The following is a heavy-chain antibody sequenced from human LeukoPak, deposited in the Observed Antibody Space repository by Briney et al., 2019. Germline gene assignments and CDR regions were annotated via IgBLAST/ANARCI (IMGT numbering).Heavy chain of an antibody. CDR1: GYTFTSYY. V-gene: IGHV1-46*01. J-gene: IGHJ5*02. CDR2: INPSDGST. Sequence: ASVKVSCKASGYTFTSYYMHWVRQAPGQGLEWMGIINPSDGSTSYAQKFQGRVTMTRDTSTSTVYMELSSLRSEDTAVYYCARDLGYYDSSGYSANWFDPWGQGTLVTVSS. D-gene: IGHD3-22*01. CDR3: ARDLGYYDSSGYSANWFDP.